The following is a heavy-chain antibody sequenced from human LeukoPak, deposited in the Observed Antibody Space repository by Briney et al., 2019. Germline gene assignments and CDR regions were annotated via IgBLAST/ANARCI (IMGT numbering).Heavy chain of an antibody. V-gene: IGHV3-74*01. CDR3: ARGNKWSFDS. D-gene: IGHD2-15*01. CDR2: INSDGSAT. J-gene: IGHJ4*02. CDR1: GFTLSTYW. Sequence: PVGSLRLSCVASGFTLSTYWMHWVRQAPGEGRVWVSRINSDGSATSYADSVMGRFTISRDSAKNTLYLQMNSLRPEDTAVYYCARGNKWSFDSWGQGALVTVSS.